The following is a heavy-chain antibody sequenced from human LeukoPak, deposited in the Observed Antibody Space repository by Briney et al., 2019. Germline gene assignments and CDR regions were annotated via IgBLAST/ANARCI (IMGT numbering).Heavy chain of an antibody. J-gene: IGHJ4*01. CDR3: AGAYSAYDPFDY. Sequence: SGGSLRLSCEGPAFTFSTYGLHWVRQTPGKGLEWLSAISDDGSNKYYADSVKGRFTISRDNAKNTVHLQMNSLRVEDTAIYFCAGAYSAYDPFDYWGHGILVTVSS. D-gene: IGHD5-12*01. V-gene: IGHV3-30*03. CDR2: ISDDGSNK. CDR1: AFTFSTYG.